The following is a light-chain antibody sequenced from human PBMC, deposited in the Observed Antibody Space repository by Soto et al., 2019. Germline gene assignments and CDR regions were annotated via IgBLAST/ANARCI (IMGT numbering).Light chain of an antibody. CDR3: SSYTSSTTRV. Sequence: QSALTQPASVSGSPGQSITISCTGTGSDVGDYNYVSWYQQHPGKAPKLMIYDVSNRPSGVSNRFSGSKSGSTASLTISGLQAEDEADYYCSSYTSSTTRVFGTRTKVTVL. CDR2: DVS. J-gene: IGLJ1*01. V-gene: IGLV2-14*01. CDR1: GSDVGDYNY.